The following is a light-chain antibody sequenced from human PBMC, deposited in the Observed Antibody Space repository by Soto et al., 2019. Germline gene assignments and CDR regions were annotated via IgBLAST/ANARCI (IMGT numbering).Light chain of an antibody. Sequence: EIVLTQSPATLSLSPGDRATLSCRASQSVSSYLAWYQQKPGQAPRLLIYDASNRATGIPARFSGSGSGTDFILTISGLEPEDFAVYYCQQRGSWPLITFGQGTRLE. V-gene: IGKV3-11*01. CDR1: QSVSSY. J-gene: IGKJ5*01. CDR3: QQRGSWPLIT. CDR2: DAS.